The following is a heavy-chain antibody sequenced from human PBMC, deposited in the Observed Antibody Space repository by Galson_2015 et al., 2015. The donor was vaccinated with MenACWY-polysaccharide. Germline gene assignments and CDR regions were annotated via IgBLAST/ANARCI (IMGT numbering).Heavy chain of an antibody. D-gene: IGHD3-3*01. V-gene: IGHV3-23*01. CDR1: GFTFTSYA. CDR3: AKDSTDFWSVAGRSDP. CDR2: IRSSGTNT. Sequence: SLRLSCAASGFTFTSYAMSWVRQAPGKGLEWVSAIRSSGTNTYYADSVKGRFTISRDNSKNTLYLQMNSLRAEDTAVYYCAKDSTDFWSVAGRSDPSGHGTLATVSA. J-gene: IGHJ5*02.